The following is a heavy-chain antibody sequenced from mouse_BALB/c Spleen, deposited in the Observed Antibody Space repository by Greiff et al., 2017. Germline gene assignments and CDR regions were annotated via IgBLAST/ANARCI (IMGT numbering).Heavy chain of an antibody. J-gene: IGHJ4*01. CDR2: ISSGGSYT. CDR3: ARHELGRRAMDY. V-gene: IGHV5-6*01. D-gene: IGHD4-1*01. CDR1: GFTFSSYG. Sequence: EVQLVESGGDLVKPGGSLKLSCAASGFTFSSYGMSWVRQTPDKRLEWVATISSGGSYTYYPDSVKGRFTISRDNAKNTLYLQMSSLKSEDTAMYYCARHELGRRAMDYWGQGTSVTVSS.